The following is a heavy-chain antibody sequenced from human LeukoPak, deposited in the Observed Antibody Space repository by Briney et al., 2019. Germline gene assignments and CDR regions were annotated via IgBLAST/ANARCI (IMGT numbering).Heavy chain of an antibody. Sequence: GGSLRLSCAASAFTFSSYGMHWVRQAPGKGLEWVAYIQYDRTNEQYAHSVKGRFRISRDNSNNILYLQMNSLRTEDTAVYYCAKDRGTMVRGVLDYWGQGTLVTVSS. CDR3: AKDRGTMVRGVLDY. CDR2: IQYDRTNE. V-gene: IGHV3-30*02. D-gene: IGHD3-10*01. J-gene: IGHJ4*02. CDR1: AFTFSSYG.